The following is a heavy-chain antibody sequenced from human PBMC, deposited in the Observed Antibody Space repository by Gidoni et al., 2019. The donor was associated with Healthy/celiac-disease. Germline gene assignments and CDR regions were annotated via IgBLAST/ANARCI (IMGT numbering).Heavy chain of an antibody. CDR1: GYTFTSYD. D-gene: IGHD5-12*01. Sequence: QVQLVQSGAEAQKPGASVKVSCKASGYTFTSYDINWVRQATGQGLEWMGWMNPNSGNTGDAKKFQGRVTMTRNTSISTAYMELSSLRSEDTAVYYCARDLGGYDNYGMDVWGQGTTVTVSS. CDR3: ARDLGGYDNYGMDV. V-gene: IGHV1-8*01. J-gene: IGHJ6*02. CDR2: MNPNSGNT.